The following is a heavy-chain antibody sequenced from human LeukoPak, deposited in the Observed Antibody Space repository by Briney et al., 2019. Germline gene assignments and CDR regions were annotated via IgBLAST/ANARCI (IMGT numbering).Heavy chain of an antibody. CDR1: GFTFSSCG. J-gene: IGHJ4*02. D-gene: IGHD1-14*01. CDR2: IGPTGTDR. V-gene: IGHV3-21*01. Sequence: GGSPRLSCAASGFTFSSCGFNWVRQAPGKGLEWVSSIGPTGTDRYYADSVRGRFTISRDNAKNSMYLQMDSLRDEDTAVYYCATETIGRHYDYWGQGTMLTVSS. CDR3: ATETIGRHYDY.